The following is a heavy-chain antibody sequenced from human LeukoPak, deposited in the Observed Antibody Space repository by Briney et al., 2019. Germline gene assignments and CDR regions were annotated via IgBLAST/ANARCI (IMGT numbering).Heavy chain of an antibody. CDR3: AKDIGLSQWLVQPDY. Sequence: GGSLRLSCTASGFTFSSYSMNWVRQAPGKGLEWVSYISSSGSTIYYADSVKGRFTISRDNAKNSLYLQMNSLRAEDTALFYCAKDIGLSQWLVQPDYWGQGTLVTVSS. D-gene: IGHD6-19*01. CDR2: ISSSGSTI. V-gene: IGHV3-48*04. J-gene: IGHJ4*02. CDR1: GFTFSSYS.